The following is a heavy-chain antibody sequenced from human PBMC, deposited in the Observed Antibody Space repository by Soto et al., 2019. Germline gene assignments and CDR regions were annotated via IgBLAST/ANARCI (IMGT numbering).Heavy chain of an antibody. Sequence: SETLSLTCLVSGGSVGTGAYYWSWIRQPPGKGLEWIGYTLYSGSPNYNPSLQSLQSRVTISVDTSRNQFSLRLTSVTAADTALYYCARHDYYHRTFDIWGQGTLVTVSS. J-gene: IGHJ3*02. V-gene: IGHV4-61*08. CDR1: GGSVGTGAYY. CDR3: ARHDYYHRTFDI. D-gene: IGHD3-9*01. CDR2: TLYSGSP.